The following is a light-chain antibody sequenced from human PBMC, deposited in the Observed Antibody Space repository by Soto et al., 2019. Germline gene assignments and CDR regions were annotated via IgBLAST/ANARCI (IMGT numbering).Light chain of an antibody. CDR3: GTWDSSLSTYA. Sequence: QSVLTQPPSVSAAPGQRVTISCSGSSFNIGNNFVSWYQHLSGTAPKLLIYDDFKRPSGIPDRFSASKSGTSATLGITGLQTGDEADYYCGTWDSSLSTYAFGTGTKLTVL. CDR2: DDF. V-gene: IGLV1-51*01. CDR1: SFNIGNNF. J-gene: IGLJ1*01.